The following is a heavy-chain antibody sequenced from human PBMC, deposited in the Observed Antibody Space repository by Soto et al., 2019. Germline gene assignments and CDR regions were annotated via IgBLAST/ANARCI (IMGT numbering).Heavy chain of an antibody. CDR2: IYHSGNP. J-gene: IGHJ3*02. CDR3: ARVGETVLVPAAMSAFDI. Sequence: SETLSLTCAVSGGSISSSNWWSWVRQPPGKGLEWIGEIYHSGNPKYSSSLKSRVTISVDMSEKQSSLKLTSVTAADTAVYYCARVGETVLVPAAMSAFDIWGQGTMVTVSS. D-gene: IGHD2-2*01. CDR1: GGSISSSNW. V-gene: IGHV4-4*02.